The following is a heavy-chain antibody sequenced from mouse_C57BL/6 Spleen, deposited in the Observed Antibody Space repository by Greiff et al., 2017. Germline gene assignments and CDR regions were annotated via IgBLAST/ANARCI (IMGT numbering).Heavy chain of an antibody. V-gene: IGHV1-64*01. D-gene: IGHD2-10*01. CDR3: ARSLLSAMDY. Sequence: QVQLQPPGAELVKPGASVKLSCKASGYTFTSSWMHWVKQRPGQGLEWIGMLHPNSGSTTYNETFKSKATLTVNKSSSTAYMQLSSLTSEDSAVYYCARSLLSAMDYWGQGTSVTVSS. CDR1: GYTFTSSW. CDR2: LHPNSGST. J-gene: IGHJ4*01.